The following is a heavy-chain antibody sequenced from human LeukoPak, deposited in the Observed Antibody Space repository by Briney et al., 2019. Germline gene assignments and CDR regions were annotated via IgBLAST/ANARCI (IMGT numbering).Heavy chain of an antibody. D-gene: IGHD3-9*01. CDR2: IYWNDNE. V-gene: IGHV2-5*01. J-gene: IGHJ6*04. CDR1: GFSLARSGMG. CDR3: VHIFSGLRYFDGMDV. Sequence: SGPTLVNPTQTLTLTCTFSGFSLARSGMGVGWIRQPPGKALEWLALIYWNDNERYSPSLMTRLTITKDTSKNQVVLTMTNMDPVDTATYYCVHIFSGLRYFDGMDVWGKGTTVTVSS.